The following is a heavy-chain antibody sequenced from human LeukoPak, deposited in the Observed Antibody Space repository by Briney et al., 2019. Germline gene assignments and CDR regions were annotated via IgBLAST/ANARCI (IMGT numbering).Heavy chain of an antibody. CDR2: ISGSGGST. CDR3: ARAAIAGYGDYDYFDY. D-gene: IGHD4-17*01. V-gene: IGHV3-23*01. Sequence: GGSLRLSCAASGFTFSSYAMSWVRQAPGKGLEWVSAISGSGGSTYYADSVKGRFTISRDNSKNTLYLQMNSLRAEDTAVYYCARAAIAGYGDYDYFDYWGQGTLVTVSS. J-gene: IGHJ4*02. CDR1: GFTFSSYA.